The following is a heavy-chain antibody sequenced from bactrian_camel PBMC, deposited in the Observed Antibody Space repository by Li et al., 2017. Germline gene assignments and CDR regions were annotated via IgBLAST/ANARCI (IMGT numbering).Heavy chain of an antibody. CDR3: AADLRRCSYIGFSSFAY. CDR1: GFQFADYP. CDR2: IAYDGWVS. V-gene: IGHV3-1*01. Sequence: VQLVESGGGLVQPGGSLRLSCAASGFQFADYPMSWVRQAPGKGLEWVAQIAYDGWVSRYHDSAKGRFTISIDNAKNTVYLQMNSLKPEDTAIYYCAADLRRCSYIGFSSFAYWGQGTQVTVS. D-gene: IGHD1*01. J-gene: IGHJ6*01.